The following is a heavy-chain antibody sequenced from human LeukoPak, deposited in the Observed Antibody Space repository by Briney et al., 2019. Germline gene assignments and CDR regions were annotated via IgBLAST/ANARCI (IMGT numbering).Heavy chain of an antibody. CDR2: ISYDGSNK. Sequence: GRSLRLSCAASGFTFSSYAMHWVRQAPGKGPEWVAVISYDGSNKYYADSVKGRFTISRDNSKNTLYLQMNSLRAEDTAVYYCARDPSSTIPLLTLDYWGQGTLVTVSS. CDR3: ARDPSSTIPLLTLDY. V-gene: IGHV3-30*04. CDR1: GFTFSSYA. J-gene: IGHJ4*02. D-gene: IGHD5-24*01.